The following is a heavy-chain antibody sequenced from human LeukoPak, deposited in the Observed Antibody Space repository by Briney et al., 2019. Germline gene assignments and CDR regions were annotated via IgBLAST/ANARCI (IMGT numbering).Heavy chain of an antibody. D-gene: IGHD3-9*01. CDR2: IWYDGSNK. V-gene: IGHV3-33*01. CDR1: GFTFRSSG. Sequence: GGSLRPSCAASGFTFRSSGMHGVGQAPGKGLEGVAVIWYDGSNKYYADSVKGRFTISRDNSKNTLYLQMNSLRAEDTAVYYCARTPVTGYHDAFDIWGQGTMVTVSS. J-gene: IGHJ3*02. CDR3: ARTPVTGYHDAFDI.